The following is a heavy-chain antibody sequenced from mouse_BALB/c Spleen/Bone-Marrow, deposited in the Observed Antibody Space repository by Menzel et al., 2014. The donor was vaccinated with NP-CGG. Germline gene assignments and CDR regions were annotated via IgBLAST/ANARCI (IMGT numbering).Heavy chain of an antibody. CDR1: GFDFSRYW. CDR3: ARPGLNFYASRYFDV. V-gene: IGHV4-1*02. Sequence: EVKLQESGGGLVQPGGSLKLSCAASGFDFSRYWMSWVRQAPGKGLEWIGEINPDSSTINYTPSLKDKFIISRDNAKNTLSLQMSKVRSEDTALYFCARPGLNFYASRYFDVWGAGTTVTVSS. CDR2: INPDSSTI. D-gene: IGHD1-1*01. J-gene: IGHJ1*01.